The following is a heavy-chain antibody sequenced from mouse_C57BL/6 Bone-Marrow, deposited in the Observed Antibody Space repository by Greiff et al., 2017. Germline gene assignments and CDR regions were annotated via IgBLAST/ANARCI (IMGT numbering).Heavy chain of an antibody. CDR1: GYTFTDYY. CDR2: IYPGSGNT. Sequence: VQLQQSGAELVRPGASVKLSCKASGYTFTDYYINWVKQRPGQGLEWIARIYPGSGNTYYNEKFKGKATLTAEKSSSTAYMQLSSLTSEDSAVYFCARFYSNPWYFDVWGTGTTVTVSS. CDR3: ARFYSNPWYFDV. D-gene: IGHD2-5*01. V-gene: IGHV1-76*01. J-gene: IGHJ1*03.